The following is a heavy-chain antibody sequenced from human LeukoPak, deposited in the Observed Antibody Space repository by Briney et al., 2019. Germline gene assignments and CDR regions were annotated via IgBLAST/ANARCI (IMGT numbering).Heavy chain of an antibody. CDR3: ARHSGSGSLSRPFDP. V-gene: IGHV4-39*01. J-gene: IGHJ5*02. Sequence: SETLSLTCTVAGASETSGGFYWGWLRQSPGKGLQWIATVYYTGSTYYNPSLKSRVTISIDTSKNQFSLNLRSLIAADTAVYYCARHSGSGSLSRPFDPWGRGTLVTVSS. CDR2: VYYTGST. CDR1: GASETSGGFY. D-gene: IGHD3-10*01.